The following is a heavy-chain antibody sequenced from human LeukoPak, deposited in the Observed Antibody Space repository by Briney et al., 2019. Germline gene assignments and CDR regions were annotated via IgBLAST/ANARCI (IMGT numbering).Heavy chain of an antibody. D-gene: IGHD2-15*01. V-gene: IGHV3-23*01. CDR3: AKGGLGAFDF. Sequence: GGSLRLSCAASGFAFSRNDMFWVRQAPGKGLEWVSCISGSSGATYYADSVRGRFTISRDNSKNTVFLQMNSLRAEDTAIYYCAKGGLGAFDFWGQGTMVTVSS. CDR2: ISGSSGAT. CDR1: GFAFSRND. J-gene: IGHJ3*01.